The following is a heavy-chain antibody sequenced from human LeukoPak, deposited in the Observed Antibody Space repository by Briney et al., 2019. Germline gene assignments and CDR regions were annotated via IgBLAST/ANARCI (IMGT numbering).Heavy chain of an antibody. CDR1: GFTFDDYA. V-gene: IGHV3-9*01. J-gene: IGHJ6*03. CDR2: ISWNRGSI. CDR3: ARDPYSGNYGPYYYYYMDV. Sequence: GGSLRLSCAASGFTFDDYAMHWVRQAPGKGLEWVSGISWNRGSIGYADSVKGRFTISRDNAKNSLYLQMDSLRVEDTAVYYCARDPYSGNYGPYYYYYMDVWGKGTTVTISS. D-gene: IGHD1-26*01.